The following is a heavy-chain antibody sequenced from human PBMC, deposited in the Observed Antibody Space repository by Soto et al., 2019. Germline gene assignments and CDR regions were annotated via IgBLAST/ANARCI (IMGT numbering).Heavy chain of an antibody. D-gene: IGHD1-26*01. CDR1: GFTFSKYW. J-gene: IGHJ2*01. CDR2: IKQDGSEK. Sequence: PGGSLRLSCAASGFTFSKYWLSWVRKAPGKGLEWVANIKQDGSEKNYKDSVKGRLTISRDNAKNSLSLQMNSLRAEDTAVYYCARRATTSAGYFDLWGRGTLVTVSS. V-gene: IGHV3-7*01. CDR3: ARRATTSAGYFDL.